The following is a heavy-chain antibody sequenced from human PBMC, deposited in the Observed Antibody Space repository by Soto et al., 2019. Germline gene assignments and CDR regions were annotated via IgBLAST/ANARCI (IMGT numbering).Heavy chain of an antibody. Sequence: RLSCAASGFNVGAFAMNWVRQAPGKGLEWVSGISVSDAFIYYADSVRGRFSISRDASENILYLQMNSLRVDDTALYYCTRETVAGITGLDYWGPGTLVTVSS. CDR3: TRETVAGITGLDY. V-gene: IGHV3-23*01. D-gene: IGHD1-20*01. CDR2: ISVSDAFI. CDR1: GFNVGAFA. J-gene: IGHJ4*02.